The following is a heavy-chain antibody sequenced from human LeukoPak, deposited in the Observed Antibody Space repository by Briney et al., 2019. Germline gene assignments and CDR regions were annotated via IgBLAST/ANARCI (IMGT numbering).Heavy chain of an antibody. Sequence: GGSLRLSCAASGFTFSGSALHWVRQASGKGLEWDGRIRSTANGYATAYAASVKGRFTISRDDSKNTAYLQMDSLKTEDTAVYYCTGNYYGSGSYADFDYWGQGTLVTDSS. D-gene: IGHD3-10*01. CDR2: IRSTANGYAT. CDR3: TGNYYGSGSYADFDY. J-gene: IGHJ4*02. V-gene: IGHV3-73*01. CDR1: GFTFSGSA.